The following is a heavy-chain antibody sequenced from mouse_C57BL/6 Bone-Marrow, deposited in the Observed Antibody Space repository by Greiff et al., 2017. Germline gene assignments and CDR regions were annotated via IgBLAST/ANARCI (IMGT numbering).Heavy chain of an antibody. CDR2: IRLKSDNYAT. CDR3: TEAHYGSND. D-gene: IGHD1-1*01. CDR1: GFTFSNYW. V-gene: IGHV6-3*01. J-gene: IGHJ2*01. Sequence: EVQLQESGGGLVQPGGSMKLSCVASGFTFSNYWMNWVRQSPEKGLEWVAQIRLKSDNYATHYAESVKGRFTISRDDSKSSVYLQMNNLRAEDTGIYYCTEAHYGSNDWGQGTTLTVSS.